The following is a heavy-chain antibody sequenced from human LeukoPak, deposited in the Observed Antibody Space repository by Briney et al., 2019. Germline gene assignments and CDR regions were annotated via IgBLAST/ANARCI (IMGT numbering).Heavy chain of an antibody. Sequence: VSVNVSCKVSVYTLTELSMHWVGQAPGKGREGMGGFDPEDGETIYAQKFQGSVTMTEDTFTDTAYKELSRLRSEDTAVYYCATGGQGDYLFWGQGTLVTVSS. CDR3: ATGGQGDYLF. CDR2: FDPEDGET. J-gene: IGHJ4*02. D-gene: IGHD4-17*01. V-gene: IGHV1-24*01. CDR1: VYTLTELS.